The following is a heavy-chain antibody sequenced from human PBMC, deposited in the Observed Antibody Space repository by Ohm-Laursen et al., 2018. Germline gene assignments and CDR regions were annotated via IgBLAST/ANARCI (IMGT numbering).Heavy chain of an antibody. CDR1: GFTFSSYS. J-gene: IGHJ4*02. D-gene: IGHD1-14*01. Sequence: GSLRLSCAASGFTFSSYSMIWVRQAPGKGLEWLSYIRSSSSAIYYADSVKGRFTISRDDAKNSLYLQMNSLRAEDTAVYYCARVGPGTGGDFDYWGQGTLVTVSS. V-gene: IGHV3-48*01. CDR2: IRSSSSAI. CDR3: ARVGPGTGGDFDY.